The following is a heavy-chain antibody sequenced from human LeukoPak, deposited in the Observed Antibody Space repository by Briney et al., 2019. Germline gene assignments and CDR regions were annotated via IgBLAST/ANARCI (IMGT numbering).Heavy chain of an antibody. Sequence: SETLSLTCAVSGGSISSGGYSWSWIRQPPGKGLEWIGYIYHSGSTYYNPSLKSRVTISVDTSKNQFSLKLSSVTAADTAVYYCARDHSSSWPAFDIWGQGTMVTVSS. CDR2: IYHSGST. D-gene: IGHD6-13*01. CDR1: GGSISSGGYS. CDR3: ARDHSSSWPAFDI. J-gene: IGHJ3*02. V-gene: IGHV4-30-2*01.